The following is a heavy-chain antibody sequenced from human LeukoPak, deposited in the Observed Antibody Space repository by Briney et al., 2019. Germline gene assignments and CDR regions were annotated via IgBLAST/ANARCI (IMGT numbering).Heavy chain of an antibody. CDR1: GGSISSYY. CDR3: ARDDSSSWPYYYHYYMDV. J-gene: IGHJ6*03. CDR2: IYTSGST. D-gene: IGHD6-13*01. Sequence: SETLSLTCTVSGGSISSYYWSWTRQPAGKGLEWIGRIYTSGSTNYNPSLKSRVTMSVDTSKNQFSLKLSSVTAADTAVYYCARDDSSSWPYYYHYYMDVWGKGTTVTVSS. V-gene: IGHV4-4*07.